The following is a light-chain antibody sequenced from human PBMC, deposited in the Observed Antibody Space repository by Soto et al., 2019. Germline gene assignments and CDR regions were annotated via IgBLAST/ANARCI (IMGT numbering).Light chain of an antibody. Sequence: QAVLTQPPSASGTPGQRVTFSCSGGRSNIGSNYVFWYQQFPGTAPKLLIYRNNQRPSGVPDRFSGSKSGTSASLAISGLQSEDEADYYCAPWDDSLNGYVFGTGTKVTVL. CDR2: RNN. J-gene: IGLJ1*01. V-gene: IGLV1-47*01. CDR1: RSNIGSNY. CDR3: APWDDSLNGYV.